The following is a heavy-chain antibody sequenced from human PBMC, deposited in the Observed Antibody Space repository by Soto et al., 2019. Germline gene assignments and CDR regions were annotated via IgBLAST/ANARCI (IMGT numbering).Heavy chain of an antibody. CDR2: ISYDGSNK. J-gene: IGHJ4*02. D-gene: IGHD3-10*01. Sequence: VQLVESGGGLVKPGGSLRLSCAASGFTFSNAWMSWVRQAPGKGLEWVAVISYDGSNKYYADSVKGRFTISRDNSKNTLYLQMNSLRAEDTAVYYCAREHGSGPYYFDYWGQGTLVTVSS. V-gene: IGHV3-30-3*01. CDR3: AREHGSGPYYFDY. CDR1: GFTFSNAW.